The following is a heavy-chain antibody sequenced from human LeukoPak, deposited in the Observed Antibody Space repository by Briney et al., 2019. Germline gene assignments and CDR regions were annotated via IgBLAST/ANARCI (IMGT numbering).Heavy chain of an antibody. V-gene: IGHV3-30*18. Sequence: GGSLRLSCEASGYTFSSYGMHWVRQAPGKGLEWVAVISYDGSNKYYADSVKGRFTISRDNSKNTLYLQINSLRAEDTAVYYCAKDSGGYGDSLHFDYWGQGTLVTVSS. J-gene: IGHJ4*02. CDR1: GYTFSSYG. D-gene: IGHD4-17*01. CDR2: ISYDGSNK. CDR3: AKDSGGYGDSLHFDY.